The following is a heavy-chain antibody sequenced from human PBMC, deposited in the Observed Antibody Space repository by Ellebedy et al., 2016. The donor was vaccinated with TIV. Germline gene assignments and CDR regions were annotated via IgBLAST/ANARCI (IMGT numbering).Heavy chain of an antibody. Sequence: GESLKISCAASGFTFSSYGMHWVRQAPGKGLEWVAVISYDGSNKYYADSVKGRFTISRDNSKNTLYLQMNSLRAEDTAVYYCAKDRGYCSGGSCYLRSIFNYWGQGTLVTVSS. CDR3: AKDRGYCSGGSCYLRSIFNY. D-gene: IGHD2-15*01. V-gene: IGHV3-30*18. CDR1: GFTFSSYG. J-gene: IGHJ4*02. CDR2: ISYDGSNK.